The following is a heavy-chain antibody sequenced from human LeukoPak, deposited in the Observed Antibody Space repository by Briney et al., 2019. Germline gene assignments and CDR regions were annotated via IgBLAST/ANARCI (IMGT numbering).Heavy chain of an antibody. J-gene: IGHJ4*02. D-gene: IGHD2-15*01. CDR3: AKVDGGYCSGGSCYSGLFDY. Sequence: GRSLRLSCPASGFTFDDYAMHWVRQAPGKCLEWVSGISWNSGSIGYADSVKGRFTISRDNAKNSLYLQMNSLRAEDTALYYCAKVDGGYCSGGSCYSGLFDYWGQGTLVTVSS. V-gene: IGHV3-9*01. CDR1: GFTFDDYA. CDR2: ISWNSGSI.